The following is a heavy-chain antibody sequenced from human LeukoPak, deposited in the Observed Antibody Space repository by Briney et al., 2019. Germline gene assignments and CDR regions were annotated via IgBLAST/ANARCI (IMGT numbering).Heavy chain of an antibody. D-gene: IGHD3-22*01. CDR2: ISGSGGST. V-gene: IGHV3-23*01. Sequence: GGSLRLSCAASGFTFSSYAMSWVRQAPGKGLEWVSAISGSGGSTYYADSVKGRFTISRDNSKNTLYLQMNSLRAEDTAVYYCGGDSSVYYYAPSYFFDYGGQEPLVT. CDR3: GGDSSVYYYAPSYFFDY. CDR1: GFTFSSYA. J-gene: IGHJ4*02.